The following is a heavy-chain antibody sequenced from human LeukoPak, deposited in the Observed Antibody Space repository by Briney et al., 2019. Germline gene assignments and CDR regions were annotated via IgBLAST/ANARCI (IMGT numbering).Heavy chain of an antibody. CDR2: IYYSGTT. CDR1: GGSISSYY. Sequence: SETLSLTCTVSGGSISSYYWSWIRQPPGKGLEWVGYIYYSGTTKYNPSLKSRVSISIDTSKNQFSLKLSSVTAADTAVYYCARGVYIAAAQYAYWGQGTLVTVSS. CDR3: ARGVYIAAAQYAY. V-gene: IGHV4-59*01. D-gene: IGHD6-13*01. J-gene: IGHJ4*02.